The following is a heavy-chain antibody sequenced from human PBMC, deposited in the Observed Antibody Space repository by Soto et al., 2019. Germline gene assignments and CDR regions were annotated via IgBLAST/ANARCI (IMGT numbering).Heavy chain of an antibody. V-gene: IGHV1-2*02. CDR1: GYMFTGFY. D-gene: IGHD6-19*01. CDR3: AAAAIPVAGRHPDF. CDR2: INPNNGVT. Sequence: ASVKVSCKASGYMFTGFYLHWVLQAPGQGLEWMGWINPNNGVTTYAKNFQGRVTMTRDSSISTAYMELSSLRSDDTAVYFCAAAAIPVAGRHPDFWGQGTVVTAPQ. J-gene: IGHJ4*02.